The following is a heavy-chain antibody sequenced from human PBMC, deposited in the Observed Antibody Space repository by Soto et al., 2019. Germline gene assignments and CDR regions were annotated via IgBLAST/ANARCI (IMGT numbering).Heavy chain of an antibody. CDR1: GGTFSRHA. D-gene: IGHD3-22*01. CDR2: IIPIFGTA. CDR3: AREWGYDSNDYYYAY. J-gene: IGHJ4*02. V-gene: IGHV1-69*01. Sequence: QVQLVQSGAEVRKPGSSVKVSCKASGGTFSRHAISWVRQAPGQGLEWMGGIIPIFGTANHAQNFQGRVTIVADESTSTVYMELSSLRSEDTAMYYCAREWGYDSNDYYYAYWGQGTLVIVSS.